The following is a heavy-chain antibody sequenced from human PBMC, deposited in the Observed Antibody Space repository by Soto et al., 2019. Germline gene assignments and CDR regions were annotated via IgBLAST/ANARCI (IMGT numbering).Heavy chain of an antibody. J-gene: IGHJ5*02. Sequence: SETLSLTCTVSGCSIISDDYYWGWIRQPPGKGLEWIGYIYYSGSTYYNTSLKGRLTISLETSKSQFSLRLTSVTAADTAVYYCARLGAYYQSLDPWGPGTLVTVSS. V-gene: IGHV4-30-4*01. D-gene: IGHD3-22*01. CDR1: GCSIISDDYY. CDR2: IYYSGST. CDR3: ARLGAYYQSLDP.